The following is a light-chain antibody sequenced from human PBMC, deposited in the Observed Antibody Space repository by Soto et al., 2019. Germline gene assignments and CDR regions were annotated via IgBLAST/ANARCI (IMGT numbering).Light chain of an antibody. CDR2: DVS. CDR3: CSYTSSSTYV. Sequence: QSALTQPASVSGSPGQSITISRTGTGSDVGGYNYVSWYQQYPGKAPKLMIYDVSNRPSGVSNRFSGSKSGNTAALIIFGLQAEDEADYYCCSYTSSSTYVFGTGTKLTVL. CDR1: GSDVGGYNY. J-gene: IGLJ1*01. V-gene: IGLV2-14*01.